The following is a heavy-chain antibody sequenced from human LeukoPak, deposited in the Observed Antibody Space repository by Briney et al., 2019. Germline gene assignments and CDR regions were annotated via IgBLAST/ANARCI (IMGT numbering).Heavy chain of an antibody. D-gene: IGHD2-2*01. V-gene: IGHV3-23*01. CDR2: ITGRGDAT. CDR3: ARGYSMSSTSHY. CDR1: DFSFITYA. Sequence: GGSLRLSCAGSDFSFITYAMSWVRQAPGKGLEWVSTITGRGDATYYADSVKGRFTISRDNAKNSLYLQMNSLRAEDTAVYYCARGYSMSSTSHYWGQGTLVTVSS. J-gene: IGHJ4*02.